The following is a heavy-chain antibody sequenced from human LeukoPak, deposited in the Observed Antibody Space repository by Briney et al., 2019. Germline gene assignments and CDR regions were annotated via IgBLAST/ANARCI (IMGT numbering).Heavy chain of an antibody. J-gene: IGHJ6*02. V-gene: IGHV4-34*01. CDR1: GGSFSGYY. CDR3: ARGLLRAVVTPLSMDV. CDR2: INHSGST. D-gene: IGHD4-23*01. Sequence: SETLSLTCAVYGGSFSGYYWSWVRQPPGKGLEWIGEINHSGSTNYNPSLKSRVTISVDTSKNQFSLKLSSVTAADTAVYYCARGLLRAVVTPLSMDVWGQGTTVTVSS.